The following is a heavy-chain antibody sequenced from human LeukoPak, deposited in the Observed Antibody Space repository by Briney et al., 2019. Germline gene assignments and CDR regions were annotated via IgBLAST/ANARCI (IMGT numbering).Heavy chain of an antibody. D-gene: IGHD3-10*01. CDR2: IYHSGSS. V-gene: IGHV4-59*01. J-gene: IGHJ2*01. CDR3: ARVLWFGQLSPYWYFDL. CDR1: GGSISSYY. Sequence: SETLSLTCTVSGGSISSYYWSWIRQPPGKGLECIGNIYHSGSSNYNPSLKSRVTISVDTSKNQFSLKLSSVTAADAAVYYCARVLWFGQLSPYWYFDLWGRGTLVTVSS.